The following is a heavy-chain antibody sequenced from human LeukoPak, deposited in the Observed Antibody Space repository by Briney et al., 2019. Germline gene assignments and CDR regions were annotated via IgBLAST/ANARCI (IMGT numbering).Heavy chain of an antibody. V-gene: IGHV3-23*01. D-gene: IGHD6-19*01. J-gene: IGHJ4*02. CDR3: AKDHDSSGWPTFDY. Sequence: PGGSLRLSCAASGFTFSSYAMSWVRQSPGKGLEWVSVISSDGSTYYADSGKGRFTISRDISKSTLYLQMNSLRVDDTAVYYCAKDHDSSGWPTFDYWGQGTLVTVSS. CDR2: ISSDGST. CDR1: GFTFSSYA.